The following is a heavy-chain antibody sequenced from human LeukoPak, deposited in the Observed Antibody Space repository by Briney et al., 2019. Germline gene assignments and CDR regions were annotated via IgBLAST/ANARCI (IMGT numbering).Heavy chain of an antibody. V-gene: IGHV3-23*01. CDR2: ISGNGGST. CDR1: GFTFSNYA. J-gene: IGHJ6*02. Sequence: GGSLRLSCAASGFTFSNYAMSWVRQAPGEGLEWVSLISGNGGSTYYADSVKGRFAISRDNSKNTLYLQMNSLRSEDTAVYYCASLPLSWIQLWPSYYGMDVWGQGTTVTVSS. D-gene: IGHD5-18*01. CDR3: ASLPLSWIQLWPSYYGMDV.